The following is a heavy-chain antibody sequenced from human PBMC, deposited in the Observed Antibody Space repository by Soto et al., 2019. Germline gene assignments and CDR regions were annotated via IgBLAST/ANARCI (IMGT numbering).Heavy chain of an antibody. Sequence: ASVKVSCKASGYTFTGYYMHWVRQAPGQGLEWMGWINPNSGGTNYAQKFQGWVTMTRDTSISTAYMELSRLRSDDTAVYYCARGMAGYRRRTSCPKGDYYYYYMTAWGKVTRFTVP. CDR3: ARGMAGYRRRTSCPKGDYYYYYMTA. V-gene: IGHV1-2*04. D-gene: IGHD2-2*01. J-gene: IGHJ6*03. CDR2: INPNSGGT. CDR1: GYTFTGYY.